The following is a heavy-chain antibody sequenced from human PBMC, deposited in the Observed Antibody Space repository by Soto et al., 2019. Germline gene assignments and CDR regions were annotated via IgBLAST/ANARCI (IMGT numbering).Heavy chain of an antibody. Sequence: GASVKVSCKASGGTFSSYAISWVRQAPGQGLEWMGGIIPIFGTANYAQKFQGRVTITADESTSTAYMELSSLRSEDTAVYYCAREGYDILTGYVGEYGMDVWGQGTTVTVS. CDR3: AREGYDILTGYVGEYGMDV. D-gene: IGHD3-9*01. CDR2: IIPIFGTA. J-gene: IGHJ6*02. V-gene: IGHV1-69*13. CDR1: GGTFSSYA.